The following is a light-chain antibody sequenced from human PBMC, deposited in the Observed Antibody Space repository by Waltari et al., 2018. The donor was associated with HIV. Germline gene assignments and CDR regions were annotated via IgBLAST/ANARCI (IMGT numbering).Light chain of an antibody. CDR1: QNIANS. CDR3: QQSYNLVT. Sequence: EVVLTQSPATLSLSPGERATLSCRASQNIANSLVWYQQRRGQAPRLLIYDTSNRATGVPARFSGSGSGTDFTLTISSLEPEDFAVYYCQQSYNLVTFGGGTKVELK. J-gene: IGKJ4*01. CDR2: DTS. V-gene: IGKV3-11*01.